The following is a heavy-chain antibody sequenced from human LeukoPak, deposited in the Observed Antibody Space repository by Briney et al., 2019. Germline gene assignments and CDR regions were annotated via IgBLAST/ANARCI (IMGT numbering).Heavy chain of an antibody. J-gene: IGHJ4*02. CDR1: GFTFSSYE. Sequence: GGSPRLSCAASGFTFSSYEMNWVRQAPGKGLEWVSYISSSGSTIYYADSVKGRFTISRDNAKNSLYLQMNSLRAEDTALYYCASGGIYYGAACDFWGQGTLVTVSS. CDR2: ISSSGSTI. D-gene: IGHD1-26*01. CDR3: ASGGIYYGAACDF. V-gene: IGHV3-48*03.